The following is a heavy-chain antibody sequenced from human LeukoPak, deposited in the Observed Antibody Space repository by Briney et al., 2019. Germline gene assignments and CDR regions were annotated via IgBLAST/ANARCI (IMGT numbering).Heavy chain of an antibody. Sequence: GGSLRLSCAASGFTFSNYWMSWVRQGTGKGLEWVANIYQDGSEKYYVDSVKGRFTISRDNAKNSLYLQMNSLRAEDTAVYYCASLRNYYYYMDVWGKGTTVTVSS. J-gene: IGHJ6*03. CDR3: ASLRNYYYYMDV. V-gene: IGHV3-7*01. CDR1: GFTFSNYW. CDR2: IYQDGSEK.